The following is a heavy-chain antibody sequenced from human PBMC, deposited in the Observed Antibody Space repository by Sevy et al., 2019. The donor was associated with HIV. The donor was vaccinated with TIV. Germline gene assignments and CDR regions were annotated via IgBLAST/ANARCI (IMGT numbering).Heavy chain of an antibody. Sequence: SETLSLTCAVYGGSFSGYYWSWIRQPPGKGLEWIGEINHSGSTNYNPSLKSRVTISVDTSKNQFSLKLSSVTAADTAVYYCAGGGLVVATNWFDPWGQGTLVTVSS. CDR1: GGSFSGYY. J-gene: IGHJ5*02. CDR3: AGGGLVVATNWFDP. D-gene: IGHD3-22*01. V-gene: IGHV4-34*01. CDR2: INHSGST.